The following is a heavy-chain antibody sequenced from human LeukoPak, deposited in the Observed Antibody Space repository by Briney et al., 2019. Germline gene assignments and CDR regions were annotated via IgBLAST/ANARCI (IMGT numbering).Heavy chain of an antibody. V-gene: IGHV3-21*01. D-gene: IGHD3/OR15-3a*01. Sequence: GGSLRLSCAASGFTFSSYSMNWVRQAPGKGLEWVSSIGSSSSYIYYADAVKGRFTISRDNPKNSLYLQMNSLRAEDTAVYYCASLGLIDYWGQGTLVTVSS. J-gene: IGHJ4*02. CDR3: ASLGLIDY. CDR2: IGSSSSYI. CDR1: GFTFSSYS.